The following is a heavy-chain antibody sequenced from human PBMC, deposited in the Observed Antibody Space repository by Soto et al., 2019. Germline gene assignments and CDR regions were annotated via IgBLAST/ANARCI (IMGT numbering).Heavy chain of an antibody. CDR2: IYHSGST. J-gene: IGHJ6*02. Sequence: SETLSLTCAVSGGSIISCGYSWSWIRQPPGKGLEWIGYIYHSGSTYYNPSLKSRVTISVDRSKNQFSLKLSSVTAADTAVYYCARDLWGYCGTDCYPLDVWGQGTTVSVSS. D-gene: IGHD2-21*02. CDR1: GGSIISCGYS. V-gene: IGHV4-30-2*01. CDR3: ARDLWGYCGTDCYPLDV.